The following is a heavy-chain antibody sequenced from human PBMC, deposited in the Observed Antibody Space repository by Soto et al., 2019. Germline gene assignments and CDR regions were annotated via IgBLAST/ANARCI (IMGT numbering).Heavy chain of an antibody. V-gene: IGHV3-23*01. CDR1: GFSFTSYA. CDR3: AKYLGVWGSKRHYCDD. Sequence: EVQLLESGGGLVQPGGSLRLSCAASGFSFTSYAMTWVRQAPGKGLECVSVINEIGATTYYADSVKGRFIISRDNSTDTVYLQMNSLREDDTAVYYCAKYLGVWGSKRHYCDDWGQGALVTVSS. D-gene: IGHD3-16*01. CDR2: INEIGATT. J-gene: IGHJ4*02.